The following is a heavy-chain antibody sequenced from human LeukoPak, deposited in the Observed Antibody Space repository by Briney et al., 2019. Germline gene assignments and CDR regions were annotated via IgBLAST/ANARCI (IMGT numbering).Heavy chain of an antibody. D-gene: IGHD3-10*01. Sequence: PSETLSLTCAVYGGSFSGYYWSWIRQPPGKGLEWIGEINHSGSTNYNPSLKSRVTISVDTSKNQFSLKLSSVTAADTAVYYCANENGDRNQGGFDYWGQGTLVTVSS. J-gene: IGHJ4*02. V-gene: IGHV4-34*01. CDR1: GGSFSGYY. CDR2: INHSGST. CDR3: ANENGDRNQGGFDY.